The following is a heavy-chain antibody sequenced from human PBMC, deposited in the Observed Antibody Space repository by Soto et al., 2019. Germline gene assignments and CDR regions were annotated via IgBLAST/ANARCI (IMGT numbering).Heavy chain of an antibody. Sequence: SETLSLTCAGYGGSFSGYYWSWIRQPPGKGLEWIGEINHSGSTNYNPSLKSRVTISVDTSKNQFSLKLSSVTAADTAVYYCARGYSGYGDAFDIWGQGTMVTVSS. CDR1: GGSFSGYY. J-gene: IGHJ3*02. V-gene: IGHV4-34*01. CDR3: ARGYSGYGDAFDI. CDR2: INHSGST. D-gene: IGHD5-12*01.